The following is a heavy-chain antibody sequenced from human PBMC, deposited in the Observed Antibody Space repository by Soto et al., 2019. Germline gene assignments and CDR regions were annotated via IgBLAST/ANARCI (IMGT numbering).Heavy chain of an antibody. CDR3: ARGRYCSGGSCSSTYYYYYYMDV. Sequence: GGSLRLSCAASGFTFSDYYMSWIRQAPGKGLEWVSYISSSGRTIYYADSVKGRFTISRDNAKNSLYLQMNSLRAEDTAVYYCARGRYCSGGSCSSTYYYYYYMDVWGKGTTVTVSS. J-gene: IGHJ6*03. V-gene: IGHV3-11*01. CDR1: GFTFSDYY. D-gene: IGHD2-15*01. CDR2: ISSSGRTI.